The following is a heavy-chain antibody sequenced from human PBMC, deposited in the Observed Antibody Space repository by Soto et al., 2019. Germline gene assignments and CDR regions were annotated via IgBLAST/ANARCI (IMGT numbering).Heavy chain of an antibody. Sequence: SLRHSCSASLFTFSSYWMSWVLQAPGKGLEFVANMKQDGSEKNYADSVKGRFTISRDNSKKTLYLQMNSLRAEDTAIYYCAEATGTRPNNYWGRGTLVTVSS. CDR3: AEATGTRPNNY. J-gene: IGHJ4*02. CDR1: LFTFSSYW. V-gene: IGHV3-7*03. CDR2: MKQDGSEK. D-gene: IGHD6-13*01.